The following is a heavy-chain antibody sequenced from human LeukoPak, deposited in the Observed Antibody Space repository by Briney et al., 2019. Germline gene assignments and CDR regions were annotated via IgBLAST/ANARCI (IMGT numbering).Heavy chain of an antibody. Sequence: ASVKVSCKASGYTFTGYYMHWVRQAPGQGLEWMGWVNPNSGGTNYAQKFQGRVTMTRDTSISTAYMELSRLRSDDTAVYYCARVSRFLEWADAFDIWGQGTMVTVSS. D-gene: IGHD3-3*01. CDR3: ARVSRFLEWADAFDI. CDR2: VNPNSGGT. V-gene: IGHV1-2*02. CDR1: GYTFTGYY. J-gene: IGHJ3*02.